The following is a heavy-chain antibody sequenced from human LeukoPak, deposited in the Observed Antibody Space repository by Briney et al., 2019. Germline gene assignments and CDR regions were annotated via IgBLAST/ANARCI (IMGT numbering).Heavy chain of an antibody. D-gene: IGHD3-22*01. J-gene: IGHJ3*02. V-gene: IGHV1-8*01. CDR3: ARDLWVDSSGYNDAFDI. CDR1: GYTFTSYD. CDR2: MNPNSGNT. Sequence: ASVKVSCKASGYTFTSYDINWVRQATGQGLEWMGWMNPNSGNTGYAQKFQGRATMTRNTSISTAYMELSSLRSEDTAVYYCARDLWVDSSGYNDAFDIWGQGTMVTVSS.